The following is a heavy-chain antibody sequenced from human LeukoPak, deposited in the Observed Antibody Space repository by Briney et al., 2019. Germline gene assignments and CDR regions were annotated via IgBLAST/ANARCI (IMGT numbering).Heavy chain of an antibody. CDR3: VRDRSLLWFGELLSGDY. D-gene: IGHD3-10*01. Sequence: GASVKVSCKASGYLFTSYGISWVRQAPGQGLEWMGWISNYNGNTHYAQKLQGRVTMTTDTSTNTAYMELRSLKSDDTAVYYCVRDRSLLWFGELLSGDYWGQGTLVTVSS. J-gene: IGHJ4*02. CDR2: ISNYNGNT. CDR1: GYLFTSYG. V-gene: IGHV1-18*01.